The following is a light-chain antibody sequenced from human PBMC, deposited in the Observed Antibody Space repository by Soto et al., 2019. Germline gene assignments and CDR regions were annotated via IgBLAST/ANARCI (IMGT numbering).Light chain of an antibody. CDR1: QSVSSN. Sequence: EVVVTQSPATLSVSPGERATLSCRASQSVSSNLAWYQQKPGQAPRLLIYGASTRATDIPARFSGSGSGTEFTLTISSLQSEDFAVYYCQQYNNWPMWTFGQGTKVDIK. CDR3: QQYNNWPMWT. V-gene: IGKV3-15*01. CDR2: GAS. J-gene: IGKJ1*01.